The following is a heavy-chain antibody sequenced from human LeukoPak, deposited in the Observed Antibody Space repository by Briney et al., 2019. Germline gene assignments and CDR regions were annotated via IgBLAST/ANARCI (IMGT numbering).Heavy chain of an antibody. CDR3: ASAAVWLGDYYFDY. D-gene: IGHD3-10*01. CDR1: GFTFSSYS. Sequence: GGSLRLSCAASGFTFSSYSMNWVRQAPGKGLEWVSSISSSSTYIYYADSLKGRFTISRDNAKNSLYLQMNSLRAEDTAVYYCASAAVWLGDYYFDYWGQGTLVTVSS. J-gene: IGHJ4*02. CDR2: ISSSSTYI. V-gene: IGHV3-21*01.